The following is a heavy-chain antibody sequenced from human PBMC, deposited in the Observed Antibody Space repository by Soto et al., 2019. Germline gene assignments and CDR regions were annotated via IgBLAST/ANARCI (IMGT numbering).Heavy chain of an antibody. CDR3: AREGYDILTGYYKTYYYYGMDV. CDR2: IDPSDSYT. CDR1: GYSFTSYW. V-gene: IGHV5-10-1*01. Sequence: GESLKISCKGSGYSFTSYWISWVRQMPGKGLEWMGRIDPSDSYTNYSPSFQGHVTISADKSISTAYLQWSSLKASDSAMYYCAREGYDILTGYYKTYYYYGMDVWGQGTTVTVSS. J-gene: IGHJ6*02. D-gene: IGHD3-9*01.